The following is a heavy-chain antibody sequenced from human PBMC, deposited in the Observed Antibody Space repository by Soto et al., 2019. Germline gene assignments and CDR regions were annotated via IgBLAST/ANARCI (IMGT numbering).Heavy chain of an antibody. J-gene: IGHJ6*02. Sequence: ASVKVSCKASGYTFTGYYMHWVREAPGQGLEWMGWINPNSGGTNYAQKFQGRVTMTRDTSISTAYMELSRLRSDDTAVYYCARGSIAVAGLYGMDVWGQGTTVTVSS. CDR1: GYTFTGYY. CDR3: ARGSIAVAGLYGMDV. D-gene: IGHD6-19*01. CDR2: INPNSGGT. V-gene: IGHV1-2*02.